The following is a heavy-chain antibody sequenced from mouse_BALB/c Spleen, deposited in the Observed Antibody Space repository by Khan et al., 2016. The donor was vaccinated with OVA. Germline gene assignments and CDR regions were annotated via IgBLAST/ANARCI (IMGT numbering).Heavy chain of an antibody. CDR3: TRGYDGDPFAY. Sequence: EVELVESGGGLVKPGGSLKLSCAASGFTFSDYYMYWVRQTPEKRLEWVATISAGTNYIYYLANVRGRFTISRDNAKNNLYLQMSSLKSEDTAMYYCTRGYDGDPFAYWGHGTLVTGSA. D-gene: IGHD2-13*01. J-gene: IGHJ3*01. CDR1: GFTFSDYY. V-gene: IGHV5-4*02. CDR2: ISAGTNYI.